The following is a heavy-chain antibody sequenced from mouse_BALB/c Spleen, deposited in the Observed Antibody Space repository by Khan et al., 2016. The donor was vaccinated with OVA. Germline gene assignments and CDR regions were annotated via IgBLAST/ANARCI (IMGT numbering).Heavy chain of an antibody. CDR3: ALSYYYGSGFDY. CDR2: IYPYNGGD. J-gene: IGHJ2*01. CDR1: GYSFTDYN. D-gene: IGHD1-1*01. Sequence: VQLQQSGPELVKPGASVKVSCKASGYSFTDYNMFWVKQSHGKSLEWIGYIYPYNGGDIYTQKFKGKATLTVDKSSSTAFMHLKSLTSEDSAVYYCALSYYYGSGFDYWGQGTTVTVSS. V-gene: IGHV1S135*01.